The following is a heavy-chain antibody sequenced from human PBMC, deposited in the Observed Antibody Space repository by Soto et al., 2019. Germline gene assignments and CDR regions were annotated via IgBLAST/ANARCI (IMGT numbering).Heavy chain of an antibody. V-gene: IGHV1-3*01. J-gene: IGHJ6*03. CDR2: INAGNGNT. D-gene: IGHD2-2*01. Sequence: ASVKVSCKASGYTFTSYAMHWVRQAPGQRLEWMGWINAGNGNTKYSQKIQGRVTITRDTSASTAYMELSRLRSEDTAVYYCARANVVRAAITLYMDVWGKGTTVTVSS. CDR3: ARANVVRAAITLYMDV. CDR1: GYTFTSYA.